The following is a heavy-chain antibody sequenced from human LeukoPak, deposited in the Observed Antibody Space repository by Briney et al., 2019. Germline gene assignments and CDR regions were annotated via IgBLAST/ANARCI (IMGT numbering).Heavy chain of an antibody. CDR3: ARGPSLSPYYDFWSGYFTP. J-gene: IGHJ5*02. CDR1: GGSINNGNYY. V-gene: IGHV4-39*01. D-gene: IGHD3-3*01. Sequence: PSETLSVTCIVSGGSINNGNYYWGWIRQPPGKGLEWIGSIYHSGTTYYNPSLKSRVTISLDTSKNQFSLQLTSVTAADTAVYYCARGPSLSPYYDFWSGYFTPWGQGTPVTVSS. CDR2: IYHSGTT.